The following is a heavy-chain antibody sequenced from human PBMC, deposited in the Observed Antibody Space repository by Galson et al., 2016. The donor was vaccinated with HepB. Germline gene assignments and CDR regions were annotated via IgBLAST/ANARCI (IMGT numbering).Heavy chain of an antibody. CDR3: ATFVVAGRFRYYVDY. Sequence: SLRLSCAASGFSFSSYSMNWVRQAPGKGLEWVSSISSSSSYIYYADSVKGRFTISRDDAKNSLSLQMNSLRAEDTAVYYCATFVVAGRFRYYVDYWGQGALVTVSS. J-gene: IGHJ4*02. CDR1: GFSFSSYS. CDR2: ISSSSSYI. V-gene: IGHV3-21*01. D-gene: IGHD2-21*01.